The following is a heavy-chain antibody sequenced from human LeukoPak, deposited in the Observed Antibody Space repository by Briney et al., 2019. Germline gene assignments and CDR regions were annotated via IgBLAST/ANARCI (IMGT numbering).Heavy chain of an antibody. J-gene: IGHJ4*02. V-gene: IGHV3-64*01. CDR3: ARVSDGGSYFGY. D-gene: IGHD1-26*01. CDR2: TSSNGGST. Sequence: PGGSLRLSCAASGFTFSSYAMHWVRQAPGKGLEYVSATSSNGGSTYYANSVKGRFTISRDNSKNTLYLQMGSLRAEDMAVYYCARVSDGGSYFGYWGQGTLVTVSS. CDR1: GFTFSSYA.